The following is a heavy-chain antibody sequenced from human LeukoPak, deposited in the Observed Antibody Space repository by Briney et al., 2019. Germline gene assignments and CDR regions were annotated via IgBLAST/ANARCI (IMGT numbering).Heavy chain of an antibody. CDR3: AREGPEGYCSSTSCYSFDY. V-gene: IGHV3-33*01. CDR2: IWYDGSNK. CDR1: GFTFSSYG. D-gene: IGHD2-2*01. J-gene: IGHJ4*02. Sequence: PGGSLRLSCAASGFTFSSYGMHWVPQAPGKGLEWVAVIWYDGSNKYYADSVKGRFTISRDNSKNTLYLQMNSLRAEDTAVYYCAREGPEGYCSSTSCYSFDYWGQGTLVTVSS.